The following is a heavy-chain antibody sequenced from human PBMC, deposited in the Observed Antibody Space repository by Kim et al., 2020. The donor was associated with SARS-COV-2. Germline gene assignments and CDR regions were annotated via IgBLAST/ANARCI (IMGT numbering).Heavy chain of an antibody. Sequence: ADSVKGRFTTSRDTAKTSLYLQMNSLRAEDTAVYYCAGELRIAAVVWFDPWGQGTLVTVSS. J-gene: IGHJ5*02. D-gene: IGHD6-13*01. CDR3: AGELRIAAVVWFDP. V-gene: IGHV3-11*04.